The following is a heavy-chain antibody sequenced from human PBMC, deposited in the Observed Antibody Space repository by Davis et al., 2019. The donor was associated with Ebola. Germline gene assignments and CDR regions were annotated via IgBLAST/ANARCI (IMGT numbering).Heavy chain of an antibody. CDR1: GYTFTSYA. CDR2: INAGNGNT. V-gene: IGHV1-3*01. J-gene: IGHJ4*02. D-gene: IGHD2-2*01. Sequence: ASVKVSCKASGYTFTSYAMHWVRQAPGQRLEWMGWINAGNGNTKYSQKFQGRVTITRDTSASTAYMELSSLRSEDTAVYYCARGGEIVVVPAANTGRWLQNINLDYWGQGTLVTVSS. CDR3: ARGGEIVVVPAANTGRWLQNINLDY.